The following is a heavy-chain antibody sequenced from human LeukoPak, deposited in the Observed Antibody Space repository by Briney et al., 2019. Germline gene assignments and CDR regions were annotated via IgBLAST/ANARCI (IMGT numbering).Heavy chain of an antibody. J-gene: IGHJ5*02. CDR2: IYYSGST. CDR1: GGSISSYY. V-gene: IGHV4-4*07. Sequence: SETLSLTCTVSGGSISSYYWSWIRQPAGKGLEWIGSIYYSGSTYYNPSLKSRVTISVDTSKNQFSLKLSSVTAADTAVYYCARDFWSGYFLYNWFDPWGQGTLVTVSS. D-gene: IGHD3-3*01. CDR3: ARDFWSGYFLYNWFDP.